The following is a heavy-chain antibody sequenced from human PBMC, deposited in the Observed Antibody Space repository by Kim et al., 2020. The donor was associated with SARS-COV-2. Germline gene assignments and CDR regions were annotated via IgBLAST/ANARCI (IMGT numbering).Heavy chain of an antibody. J-gene: IGHJ5*02. V-gene: IGHV4-59*02. D-gene: IGHD6-19*01. CDR1: GGSVSSYY. Sequence: SETLSLTCTVSGGSVSSYYWSWIRRPPGKGLEWIGDIYYSGSTNYNPSLKSRVTISVDTSKNQFSLKLSSLTAADTAVYYCANINLGAGTNWFDPWGQGTPVTVSP. CDR3: ANINLGAGTNWFDP. CDR2: IYYSGST.